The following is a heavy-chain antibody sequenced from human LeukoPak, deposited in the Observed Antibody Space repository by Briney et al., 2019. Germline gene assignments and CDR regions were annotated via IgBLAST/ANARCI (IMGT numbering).Heavy chain of an antibody. V-gene: IGHV3-20*04. D-gene: IGHD2-2*01. CDR1: GFTFDDYG. Sequence: SGGSLRLSCAASGFTFDDYGMSWVRQAPGKGLEWVSGINWNGGSTGYADSVKGRFTISRDNAKNSLYLQVNSLRAEDTALYYCARGYCSSTSCYFDYWGQGTLVTVSS. J-gene: IGHJ4*02. CDR3: ARGYCSSTSCYFDY. CDR2: INWNGGST.